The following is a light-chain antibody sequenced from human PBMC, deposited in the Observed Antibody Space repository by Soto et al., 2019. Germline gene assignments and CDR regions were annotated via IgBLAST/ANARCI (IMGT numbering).Light chain of an antibody. CDR3: LQYGTPWWT. Sequence: EIVLTQSPGTLSLSPGERVTLSCGASQSVPANYLAWYQHKPGQAPRLLIYGASNRATGIPDRFSGSGSGTYFTLTVSRLEPEDFAVYFCLQYGTPWWTFGQGARVEIK. CDR1: QSVPANY. V-gene: IGKV3-20*01. CDR2: GAS. J-gene: IGKJ1*01.